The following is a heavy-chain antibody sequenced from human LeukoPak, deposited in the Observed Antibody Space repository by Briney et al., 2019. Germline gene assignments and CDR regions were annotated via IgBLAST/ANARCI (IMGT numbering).Heavy chain of an antibody. D-gene: IGHD3-10*01. CDR2: IESKSDGGTT. Sequence: KTGGSLRLSCAASGFTFSSYAMSWVRQAPGKGLEWVGRIESKSDGGTTDYAAPLKGRFTISRDESRNTLYLQMNSLETEDTAIYYCSCGGHWFDSWGQGTLVTVSS. CDR3: SCGGHWFDS. J-gene: IGHJ5*01. CDR1: GFTFSSYA. V-gene: IGHV3-15*04.